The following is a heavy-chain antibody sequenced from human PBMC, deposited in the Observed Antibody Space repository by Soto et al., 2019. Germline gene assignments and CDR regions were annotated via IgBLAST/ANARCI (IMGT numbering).Heavy chain of an antibody. J-gene: IGHJ4*02. V-gene: IGHV1-46*01. D-gene: IGHD2-2*01. CDR3: ARVQTCSSSWYHFDY. Sequence: ASVKVSCKASGYTFTDYYMHWVRQAPGQGLEWMGIINPSGGNTKYAQKFQGRVTMTRDTSTSTVYMELSSLRSEDTAVYYCARVQTCSSSWYHFDYWGQGTLVTVSS. CDR1: GYTFTDYY. CDR2: INPSGGNT.